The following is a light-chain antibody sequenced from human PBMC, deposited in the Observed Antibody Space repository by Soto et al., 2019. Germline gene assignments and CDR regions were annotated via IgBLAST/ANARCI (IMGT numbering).Light chain of an antibody. CDR1: SSDVGGYDY. Sequence: QSVLTQPASVSGSPGQSITISCTGTSSDVGGYDYVSWYQQEPGKAPKLMIYEVNNRPSGVSYRFSGSKSGNTASLTISGLQAEDEADYYCSSYTSSSALYVFGTGTKLTVL. CDR3: SSYTSSSALYV. V-gene: IGLV2-14*01. J-gene: IGLJ1*01. CDR2: EVN.